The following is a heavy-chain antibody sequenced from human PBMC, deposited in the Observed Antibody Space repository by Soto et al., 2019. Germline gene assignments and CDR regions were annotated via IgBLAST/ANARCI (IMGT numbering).Heavy chain of an antibody. CDR2: ISAYNGNT. CDR1: GYTFTSYG. D-gene: IGHD3-3*01. CDR3: ARLAHIRFLELLFDPYYYGMDV. Sequence: ASVKVSCKASGYTFTSYGISWVRQAPGQGLEWMGWISAYNGNTNYAQKLQGRVTMTTDTSTSTAYMELRSLRSDDTAVYYCARLAHIRFLELLFDPYYYGMDVWGQGTTVTVSS. V-gene: IGHV1-18*01. J-gene: IGHJ6*02.